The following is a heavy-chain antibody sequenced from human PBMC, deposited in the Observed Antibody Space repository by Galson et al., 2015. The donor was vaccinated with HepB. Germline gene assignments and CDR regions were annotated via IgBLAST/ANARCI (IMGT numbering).Heavy chain of an antibody. V-gene: IGHV1-69*13. CDR3: ARVGRHCSSTSCYGGYYYYGMDV. Sequence: SVKVSCKASGGTFSSYAISWVRQAPGQGLEWMGGIIPIFGIANYAQKFQGRVTITADESTSTAYMELSSLRSEDTAVYYCARVGRHCSSTSCYGGYYYYGMDVSGQGTTVTVSS. J-gene: IGHJ6*02. CDR1: GGTFSSYA. D-gene: IGHD2-2*01. CDR2: IIPIFGIA.